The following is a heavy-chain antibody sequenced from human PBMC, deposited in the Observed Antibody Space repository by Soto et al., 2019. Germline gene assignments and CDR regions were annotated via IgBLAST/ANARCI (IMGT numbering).Heavy chain of an antibody. CDR1: GFTFSSYG. CDR2: ISYDGSNK. D-gene: IGHD6-19*01. CDR3: AREGTTYSSAWTRVLGY. Sequence: PGGSLRLSCAASGFTFSSYGMHWVRQAPGKGLEWVAVISYDGSNKYYADSVKGRFTISRDNSKNTLYLQMNSLRAEDTAVYYCAREGTTYSSAWTRVLGYWGQGTLVTVSS. J-gene: IGHJ4*02. V-gene: IGHV3-30*03.